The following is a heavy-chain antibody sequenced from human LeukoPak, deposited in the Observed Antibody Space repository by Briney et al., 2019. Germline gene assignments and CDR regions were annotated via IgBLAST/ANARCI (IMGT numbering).Heavy chain of an antibody. J-gene: IGHJ4*02. CDR2: ISSGSGTI. V-gene: IGHV3-48*02. CDR1: GFTFSSYS. D-gene: IGHD3-16*01. CDR3: ARGAYYSDY. Sequence: PGGSLRLSCAASGFTFSSYSMNWVRQAPGKGLEWVSYISSGSGTIYYADSVKGRFTISRDNAKNSLYLLMNSLRDEDTAVYYCARGAYYSDYWGQGTLVTVSS.